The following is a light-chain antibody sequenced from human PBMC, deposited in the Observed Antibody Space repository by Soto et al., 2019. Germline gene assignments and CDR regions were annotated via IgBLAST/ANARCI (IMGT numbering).Light chain of an antibody. CDR1: SSNIGAGYD. Sequence: QSVLTQPASVSGAPGQRVTISCTGSSSNIGAGYDVHWYRQLPGTAPKLLISGNSNRPSGVPDRFSGSKSGTSASLAITGLQADDEADYYRQSFDSSLSVVFGGGTKVTVL. CDR3: QSFDSSLSVV. V-gene: IGLV1-40*01. J-gene: IGLJ2*01. CDR2: GNS.